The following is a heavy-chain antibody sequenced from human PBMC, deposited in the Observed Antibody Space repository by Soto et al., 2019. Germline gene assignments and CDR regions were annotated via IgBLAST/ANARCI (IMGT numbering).Heavy chain of an antibody. J-gene: IGHJ4*02. CDR1: GYTFTGYS. Sequence: QVQLVQSGAEVKKPGASVKVSCKASGYTFTGYSIHWVRQAPGQGLEWMGWIDPKNGDTNTAQKFQGRVTMTRDTSITTAYMELTSLRYDDTAIYYCAREWDQTSVPRADYWGQGSLVPVSS. CDR3: AREWDQTSVPRADY. D-gene: IGHD1-26*01. CDR2: IDPKNGDT. V-gene: IGHV1-2*02.